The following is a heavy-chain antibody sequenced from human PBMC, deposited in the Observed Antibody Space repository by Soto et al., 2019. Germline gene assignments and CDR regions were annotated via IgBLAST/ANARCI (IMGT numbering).Heavy chain of an antibody. J-gene: IGHJ5*01. CDR2: IYKSATT. V-gene: IGHV4-30-4*01. D-gene: IGHD7-27*01. CDR3: ARGRYCLTGRCFPNWFDS. CDR1: GDSISNLDYF. Sequence: SETLSLTCSVSGDSISNLDYFWAWIRQPPGQALEYIGYIYKSATTYYNPSFESRVAISVDTSKSQFSLNVTSVTAADAAVYFCARGRYCLTGRCFPNWFDSWGQGALVTVSS.